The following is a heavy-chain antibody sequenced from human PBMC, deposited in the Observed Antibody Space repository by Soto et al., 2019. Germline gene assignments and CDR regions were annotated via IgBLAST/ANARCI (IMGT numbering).Heavy chain of an antibody. CDR3: ARDRDYGDGDAFDI. CDR1: GFTFSSYS. CDR2: ISSSSSYI. J-gene: IGHJ3*02. V-gene: IGHV3-21*01. D-gene: IGHD4-17*01. Sequence: GGSLRLSCAASGFTFSSYSMNWVRQAPGKGLEWVSSISSSSSYIYYAESVKGRFTISRDNAKNSLYLQMNSLRAEDTAVYYCARDRDYGDGDAFDIWGQGTMVTVS.